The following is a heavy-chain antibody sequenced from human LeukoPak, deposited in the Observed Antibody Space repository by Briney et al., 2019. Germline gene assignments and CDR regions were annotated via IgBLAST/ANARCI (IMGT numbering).Heavy chain of an antibody. CDR2: IYYSGST. D-gene: IGHD2/OR15-2a*01. CDR3: ARVFYLTSRYYFDY. Sequence: SETLSLTCTVSGGSISSYYWSWIRQPPGKGLEWIGYIYYSGSTNYNPSLKSRVTISVDTSKNQFSLKLSSVTAADTAVYYCARVFYLTSRYYFDYWGQGTLVTVSS. V-gene: IGHV4-59*01. J-gene: IGHJ4*02. CDR1: GGSISSYY.